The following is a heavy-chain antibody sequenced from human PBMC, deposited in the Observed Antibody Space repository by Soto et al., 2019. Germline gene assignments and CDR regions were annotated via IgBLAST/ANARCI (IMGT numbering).Heavy chain of an antibody. CDR2: IVPLFGTT. V-gene: IGHV1-69*01. CDR1: GGTFTNYS. Sequence: QVQLVQSGAEVKKPGSSVKVSCTASGGTFTNYSVHRLRQAPGQGLEWLGGIVPLFGTTNYAQKFRGRVTITADESTNTAYMDLRSLRSEDTAIYYCARSQDYSSGWYNCFDPWGQGTLVTVSS. J-gene: IGHJ5*02. D-gene: IGHD6-19*01. CDR3: ARSQDYSSGWYNCFDP.